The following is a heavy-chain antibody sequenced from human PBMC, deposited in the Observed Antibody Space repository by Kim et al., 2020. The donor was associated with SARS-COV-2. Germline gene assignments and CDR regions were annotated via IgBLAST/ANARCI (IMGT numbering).Heavy chain of an antibody. V-gene: IGHV1-18*01. J-gene: IGHJ4*02. CDR3: ARAPPAVYYGSGSYSNFDH. CDR1: GYTFTTYG. Sequence: ASVKVSCKASGYTFTTYGISWVRQAPGQGLEWMGWISAYNGDTNYAQKLQGRVTMTTDTSTSTAYMELRSLRSDDTAVYFCARAPPAVYYGSGSYSNFDHWGQGTLVTVSS. CDR2: ISAYNGDT. D-gene: IGHD3-10*01.